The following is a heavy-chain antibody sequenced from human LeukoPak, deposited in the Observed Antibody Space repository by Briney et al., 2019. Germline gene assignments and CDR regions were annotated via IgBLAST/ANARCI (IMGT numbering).Heavy chain of an antibody. Sequence: GGSLRLSCAASGFTFDDYGMSWVRQAPGKGLEWVSGINWNGGSTGYADSVKGRFTISRDNAKKSLYLQMSSLRAEDTALYYCARKWLSNAFDIWGQGTMVTVSS. CDR2: INWNGGST. J-gene: IGHJ3*02. CDR1: GFTFDDYG. CDR3: ARKWLSNAFDI. V-gene: IGHV3-20*04. D-gene: IGHD5-12*01.